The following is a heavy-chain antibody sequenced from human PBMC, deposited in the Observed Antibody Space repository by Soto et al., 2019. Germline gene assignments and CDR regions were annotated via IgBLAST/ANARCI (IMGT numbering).Heavy chain of an antibody. CDR1: GYRFTSSW. Sequence: GESLKISCQGSGYRFTSSWIGWVRQMPGKGLEWLGNVYPSDSDVRYSPSFEGRVTISADNSISTAYLHWSSLKASDTAMYYCARPYSGGTNDTFDVWGQGTMVIV. CDR2: VYPSDSDV. CDR3: ARPYSGGTNDTFDV. J-gene: IGHJ3*01. V-gene: IGHV5-51*01. D-gene: IGHD1-26*01.